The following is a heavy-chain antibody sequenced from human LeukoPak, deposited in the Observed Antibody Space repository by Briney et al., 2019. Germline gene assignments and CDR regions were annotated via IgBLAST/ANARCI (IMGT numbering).Heavy chain of an antibody. CDR2: IGAYNGNT. V-gene: IGHV1-18*01. CDR1: GYTFTSYG. Sequence: ASVKVSCKASGYTFTSYGINWVRQAPGQGLEWMGWIGAYNGNTNYAQKFQGRVTMTTDTSTSTAYMELRSLRSDDTAVYYCARGGSVTIFGVTVPFDYWGQGTLVTVSS. D-gene: IGHD3-3*01. J-gene: IGHJ4*02. CDR3: ARGGSVTIFGVTVPFDY.